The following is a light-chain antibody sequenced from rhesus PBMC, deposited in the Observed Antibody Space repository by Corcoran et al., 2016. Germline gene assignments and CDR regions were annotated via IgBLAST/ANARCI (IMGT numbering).Light chain of an antibody. CDR3: QQYSSTPVT. V-gene: IGKV4-1*01. CDR2: WAS. Sequence: DIVMTQSPDSLAVSLGERVTINCKSTQILLYIANNKHYLAWYQQKPGPGPNLLIYWASTRDYGGPYRFRWRGSWTDVTLTIRGLEAEDVAVYYCQQYSSTPVTFGQGTKVELQ. CDR1: QILLYIANNKHY. J-gene: IGKJ1*01.